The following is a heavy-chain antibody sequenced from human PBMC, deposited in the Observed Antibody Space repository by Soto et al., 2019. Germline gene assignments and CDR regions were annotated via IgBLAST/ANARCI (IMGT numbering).Heavy chain of an antibody. Sequence: QVQLVQSGSEVKEPGASVTVSCKASGYTFTGYYVLWVRQAPGQGPECMGWINPYTGGTNYAQKFQGRVTMTRDTSISTAYMELSKLISDDTAVYYCATQFHHCGGDCYRGPYFGMDVWGQGTTVTVSS. D-gene: IGHD2-21*02. J-gene: IGHJ6*02. CDR1: GYTFTGYY. V-gene: IGHV1-2*02. CDR3: ATQFHHCGGDCYRGPYFGMDV. CDR2: INPYTGGT.